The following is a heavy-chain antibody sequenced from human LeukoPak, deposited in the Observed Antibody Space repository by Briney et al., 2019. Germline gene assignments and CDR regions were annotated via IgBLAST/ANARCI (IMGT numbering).Heavy chain of an antibody. CDR2: IYYSGST. CDR1: GGSISSYY. J-gene: IGHJ6*03. D-gene: IGHD2-2*01. Sequence: SETLSLTCTVSGGSISSYYWSWIRQSPGKGLEWIGYIYYSGSTNYNPSLKSRVTISVDTSKNQFSLKLSSVTAADTAVYYCARDRGYYSSTSCYYYYYYMDVWGKGTTVTISS. CDR3: ARDRGYYSSTSCYYYYYYMDV. V-gene: IGHV4-59*12.